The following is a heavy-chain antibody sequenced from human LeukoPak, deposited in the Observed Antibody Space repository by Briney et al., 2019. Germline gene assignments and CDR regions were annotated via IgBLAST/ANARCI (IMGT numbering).Heavy chain of an antibody. CDR2: ISSAGSFT. CDR3: AKVARSTLLYYFDY. CDR1: GFTFSNYA. J-gene: IGHJ4*02. Sequence: GGSLRLSCAASGFTFSNYAMAWVRQAPGKGLEWVSDISSAGSFTSYADSVKGRFTISSDNSKNTLYLQMNSLRAEDTAVYYCAKVARSTLLYYFDYWGEGTLVTVSS. V-gene: IGHV3-23*01.